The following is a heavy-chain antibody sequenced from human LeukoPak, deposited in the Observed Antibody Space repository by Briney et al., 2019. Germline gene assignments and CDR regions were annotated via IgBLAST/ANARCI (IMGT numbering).Heavy chain of an antibody. D-gene: IGHD2-15*01. CDR2: IIPIFGTA. J-gene: IGHJ6*03. CDR1: GGTFSSYA. CDR3: ARARREQGYCSGGSCYPRSYYYYYMDV. Sequence: SVKVSCKASGGTFSSYAISWVRQAPGQGLEWMGGIIPIFGTANYAQKFQGRVTITADKSTSTAYMELSSLRSEDMAVYYCARARREQGYCSGGSCYPRSYYYYYMDVWGKGTTVTVSS. V-gene: IGHV1-69*06.